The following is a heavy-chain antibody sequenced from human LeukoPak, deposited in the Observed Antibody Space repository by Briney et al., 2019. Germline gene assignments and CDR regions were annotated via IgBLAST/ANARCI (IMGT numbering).Heavy chain of an antibody. D-gene: IGHD2-2*01. CDR1: GFTFSSYA. V-gene: IGHV3-23*01. CDR2: ISGSGGST. J-gene: IGHJ6*03. Sequence: PGGSVRLSCAASGFTFSSYAMSWVRQAPGKGLEWVSAISGSGGSTYYADSVKGRFTISRDNSKNTLYLQMNSLRAEDTAVYYCAKDVIVVVPAATSGIMDVWGKGTTVTVSS. CDR3: AKDVIVVVPAATSGIMDV.